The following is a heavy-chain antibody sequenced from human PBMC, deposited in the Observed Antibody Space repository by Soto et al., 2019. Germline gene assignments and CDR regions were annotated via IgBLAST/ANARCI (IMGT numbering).Heavy chain of an antibody. CDR2: IYYSGST. CDR1: GGSISNSSYL. D-gene: IGHD5-18*01. CDR3: ARVVYSYPPDWFDP. V-gene: IGHV4-61*05. Sequence: SETLSLTCTVSGGSISNSSYLWGWIRQPPGKGLEWIGYIYYSGSTNYNPSLKSRVTISVDTSKNQFSLKLSSVTAADTAVYYCARVVYSYPPDWFDPWGQGTLVTVSS. J-gene: IGHJ5*02.